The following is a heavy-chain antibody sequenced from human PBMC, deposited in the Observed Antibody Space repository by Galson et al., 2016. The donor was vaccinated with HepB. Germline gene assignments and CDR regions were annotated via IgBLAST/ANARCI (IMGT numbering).Heavy chain of an antibody. CDR2: IYPGDSQT. CDR3: ARRRDGFYGMDV. J-gene: IGHJ6*02. CDR1: GYNFDNYW. V-gene: IGHV5-51*01. Sequence: QSGAEVKRPGESLKISCQGSGYNFDNYWIAWVRQMPGKDLEWMGIIYPGDSQTTYSPSFQGQVTFSADKSINTAYLQWSSLKASDTAMYFCARRRDGFYGMDVWGQGTTVIV. D-gene: IGHD5-24*01.